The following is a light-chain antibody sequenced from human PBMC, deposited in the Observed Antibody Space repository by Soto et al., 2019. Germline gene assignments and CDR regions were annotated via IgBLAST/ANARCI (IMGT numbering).Light chain of an antibody. CDR1: SSDVGGYNS. V-gene: IGLV2-14*01. CDR2: EVT. Sequence: QSAPTQPSSVSGSPGQSITISCTGTSSDVGGYNSVSWYQQHPVKAPKLIIYEVTHRPSGVSNRFSGSQSANTASLTISGLQAEDEADYYCCSFTTSTTYVFGTGTKVNVL. J-gene: IGLJ1*01. CDR3: CSFTTSTTYV.